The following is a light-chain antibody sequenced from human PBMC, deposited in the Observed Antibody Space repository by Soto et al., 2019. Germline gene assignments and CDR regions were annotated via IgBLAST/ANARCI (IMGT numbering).Light chain of an antibody. CDR3: QQYNNWPPIT. CDR1: QGISSA. V-gene: IGKV3D-15*01. J-gene: IGKJ5*01. CDR2: GAS. Sequence: TQSPSTLSASVGDRVTITCRASQGISSALAWYQQKPGQAPRLLIYGASSRATGIPDRFSGSGSGTEFTLTISSLQSEDFAVYYCQQYNNWPPITFGQGTRLANK.